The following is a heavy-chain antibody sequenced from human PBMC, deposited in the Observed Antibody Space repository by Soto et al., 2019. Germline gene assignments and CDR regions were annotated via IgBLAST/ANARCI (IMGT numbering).Heavy chain of an antibody. J-gene: IGHJ4*02. V-gene: IGHV4-59*01. CDR1: GGSISSYY. CDR3: ARVGCSGGSCHGGYFDY. CDR2: IYYSGST. D-gene: IGHD2-15*01. Sequence: PSETLSLTCTVSGGSISSYYWSWIRQPPGKGLEWIGYIYYSGSTNYNPSLKSRVTISVDTSKNQLSLKLSSVTAADTAVYYCARVGCSGGSCHGGYFDYWGQGTLVTVSS.